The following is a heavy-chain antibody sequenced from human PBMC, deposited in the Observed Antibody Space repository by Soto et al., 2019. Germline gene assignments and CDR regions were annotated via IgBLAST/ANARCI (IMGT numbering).Heavy chain of an antibody. CDR3: ATNTYYDFWSGYPPPYYYYYYMDV. J-gene: IGHJ6*03. CDR1: GYTFTSYD. D-gene: IGHD3-3*01. Sequence: GASVKVSCKASGYTFTSYDINWVRQATGQGLEWMGWMNPNSGNTGYAQKFQGRVAMTRNTSISTAYMELSSLRSEDTAVYYCATNTYYDFWSGYPPPYYYYYYMDVWGKGTTVTVSS. CDR2: MNPNSGNT. V-gene: IGHV1-8*01.